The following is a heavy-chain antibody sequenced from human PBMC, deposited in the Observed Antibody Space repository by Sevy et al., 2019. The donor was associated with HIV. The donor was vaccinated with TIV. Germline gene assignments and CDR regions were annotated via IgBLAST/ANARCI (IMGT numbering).Heavy chain of an antibody. J-gene: IGHJ6*02. CDR2: ISYDGSNK. D-gene: IGHD6-25*01. Sequence: GGSLRLSCAASGFTFSSYGMHWVRQAPGKGLEWVAVISYDGSNKYYAYSVKGRFTISRDNSKNTLYLQMNSLRAEDTAVYYCAKGAADYYYYGMDVWGQGTTVTVSS. CDR3: AKGAADYYYYGMDV. CDR1: GFTFSSYG. V-gene: IGHV3-30*18.